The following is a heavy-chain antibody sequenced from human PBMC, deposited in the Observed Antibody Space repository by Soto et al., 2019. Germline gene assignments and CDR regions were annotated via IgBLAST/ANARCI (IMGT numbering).Heavy chain of an antibody. V-gene: IGHV1-18*01. Sequence: QIQLVQSGTEVRKPGASAKVSCKASGYTFTNNDVCWVRQTPGQGLGWMGWISPYSGKTNYARKFKGRVTMTTDTSTSTGYMELTSLTSDDTAVYYCAREELLLLPAYWGQGTLVTVSS. D-gene: IGHD3-22*01. CDR1: GYTFTNND. J-gene: IGHJ4*02. CDR2: ISPYSGKT. CDR3: AREELLLLPAY.